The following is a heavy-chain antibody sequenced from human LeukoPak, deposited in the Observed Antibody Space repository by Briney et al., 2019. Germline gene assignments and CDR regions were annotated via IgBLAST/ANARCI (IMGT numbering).Heavy chain of an antibody. CDR1: GFAFSTYS. D-gene: IGHD6-13*01. Sequence: TPGGSLRLSCAASGFAFSTYSMNWVRQAPGKGLEWVSSISISSTYIYYADSVKGRFTISRDNAKNSLYLQMNSLRAEDTAVYYCARCPIIAAAATNANYYYYGMDVWGQGTTVTVSS. CDR3: ARCPIIAAAATNANYYYYGMDV. J-gene: IGHJ6*02. CDR2: ISISSTYI. V-gene: IGHV3-21*01.